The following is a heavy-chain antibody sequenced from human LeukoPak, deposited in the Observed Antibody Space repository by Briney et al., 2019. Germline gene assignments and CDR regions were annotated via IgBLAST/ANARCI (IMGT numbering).Heavy chain of an antibody. CDR1: GFTFSSYA. Sequence: GGSLRLSCAASGFTFSSYAMHWVRQAPGKGLEWVAVISYDGSNKYYADSVKGRFTISRDNSKNTLYLQMNSLRAEDTAVVATHMTTVTRGWFDPWGQGTLVTVSS. J-gene: IGHJ5*02. CDR3: HMTTVTRGWFDP. CDR2: ISYDGSNK. D-gene: IGHD4-17*01. V-gene: IGHV3-30-3*01.